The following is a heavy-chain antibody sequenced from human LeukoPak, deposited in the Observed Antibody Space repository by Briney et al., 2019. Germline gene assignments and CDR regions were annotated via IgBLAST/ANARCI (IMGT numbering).Heavy chain of an antibody. V-gene: IGHV4-31*03. Sequence: SETLSLTCTVSGGSISSGGYYWSWIRQHPGKGLEWIGYIYYSGSTYYNPSLKSRVTISVDTSKNQFSLKLSSVTAADTAVYYCARGIVATLFHWGQGTLVTVPS. CDR2: IYYSGST. CDR1: GGSISSGGYY. D-gene: IGHD5-12*01. CDR3: ARGIVATLFH. J-gene: IGHJ4*02.